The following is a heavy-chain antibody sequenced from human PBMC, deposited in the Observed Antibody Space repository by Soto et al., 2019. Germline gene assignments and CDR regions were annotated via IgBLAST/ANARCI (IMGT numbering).Heavy chain of an antibody. J-gene: IGHJ4*02. D-gene: IGHD4-17*01. CDR2: IYYSGST. CDR1: GGSISSYY. V-gene: IGHV4-59*08. CDR3: ASTTSRGMTTVTKIDY. Sequence: QVQLQESGPGLVKPSETLSLTCTVSGGSISSYYWSWIRQPPGKGLEWIGYIYYSGSTNYNPSLKSRVTISVDTSKNQFSLKLSSVTAADTAVYYCASTTSRGMTTVTKIDYWGQGTLVTVSS.